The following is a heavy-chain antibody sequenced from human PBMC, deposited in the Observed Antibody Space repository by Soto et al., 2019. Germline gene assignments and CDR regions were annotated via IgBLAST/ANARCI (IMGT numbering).Heavy chain of an antibody. Sequence: PGESLKISCVASGFSFDKYAMAWVRQAPGKGLEWVSHVAAGGGHTYYAESVKGRFTISRDNSKNTLFLQINTLRADDTAIYFCARRTSFLGAFDYWGQGVLVTVSS. J-gene: IGHJ4*02. CDR3: ARRTSFLGAFDY. D-gene: IGHD3-16*02. V-gene: IGHV3-23*01. CDR1: GFSFDKYA. CDR2: VAAGGGHT.